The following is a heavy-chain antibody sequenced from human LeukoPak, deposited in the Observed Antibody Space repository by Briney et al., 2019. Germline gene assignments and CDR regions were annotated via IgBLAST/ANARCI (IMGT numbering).Heavy chain of an antibody. D-gene: IGHD1-26*01. V-gene: IGHV3-23*01. CDR3: AKGGKWDVTPFDY. CDR2: ISGGGGST. Sequence: LRLSCAASGFTXTSXSMNWXRXAPGKGLEWVSXISGGGGSTYYADSVKGRFTISRDNSKNTLYLQVNSLRAEDTAVYYCAKGGKWDVTPFDYWGQGTLVTVSS. J-gene: IGHJ4*02. CDR1: GFTXTSXS.